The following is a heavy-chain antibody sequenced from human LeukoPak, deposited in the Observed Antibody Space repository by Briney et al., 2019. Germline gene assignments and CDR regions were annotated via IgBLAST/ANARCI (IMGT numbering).Heavy chain of an antibody. Sequence: GASVKVSCKASGGTFSSYAISWVRQAPGQGLEWMGGIIPIFGTANYAQKFQGRATITADESTSTAYMELSSLRSEDTAVYYCARLPTHCGGDCYRDYWGQGTLVTVSS. CDR3: ARLPTHCGGDCYRDY. CDR2: IIPIFGTA. J-gene: IGHJ4*02. V-gene: IGHV1-69*13. CDR1: GGTFSSYA. D-gene: IGHD2-21*01.